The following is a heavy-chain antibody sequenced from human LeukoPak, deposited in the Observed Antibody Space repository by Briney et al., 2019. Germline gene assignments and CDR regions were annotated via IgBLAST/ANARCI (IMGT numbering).Heavy chain of an antibody. CDR1: GYSFTSYW. CDR2: IYPGDSDT. Sequence: GESLKISCKGSGYSFTSYWIGWVRQMPGKGLEWMGIIYPGDSDTRYSPSFQGQVTISADKSISTAYLQWSSLKASDTAMYYCARHQQLGTMIVVADRREVDAFDIWGQGTMVTVSS. CDR3: ARHQQLGTMIVVADRREVDAFDI. J-gene: IGHJ3*02. V-gene: IGHV5-51*01. D-gene: IGHD3-22*01.